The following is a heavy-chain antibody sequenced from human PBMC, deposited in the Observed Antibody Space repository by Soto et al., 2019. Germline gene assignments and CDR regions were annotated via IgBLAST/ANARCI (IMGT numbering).Heavy chain of an antibody. CDR2: IKRDGSEK. CDR3: ATRPPGERYFGVLDF. D-gene: IGHD3-3*01. V-gene: IGHV3-7*02. Sequence: GGSLRLSCVASGITFNNYWMTWVRQAPGRGLEWVANIKRDGSEKNYVDSVKGRFTISRDNTKNSVSLQMNDLRAEDTVFYFCATRPPGERYFGVLDFWGQGTLVTVSS. CDR1: GITFNNYW. J-gene: IGHJ4*02.